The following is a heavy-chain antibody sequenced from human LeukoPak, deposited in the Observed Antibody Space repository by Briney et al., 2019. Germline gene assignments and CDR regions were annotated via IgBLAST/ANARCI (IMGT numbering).Heavy chain of an antibody. V-gene: IGHV3-48*03. Sequence: GGSLRLSCAASGFTFSSYEMNWVRQAPGKGLEWVSNISSSGSTIYYADSVKGRFTISRDNAKNSLYLQMNSLRAEDTAVYYCARDQGQLDYYDSSGGGYWGQGTLVTVSS. D-gene: IGHD3-22*01. J-gene: IGHJ4*02. CDR1: GFTFSSYE. CDR3: ARDQGQLDYYDSSGGGY. CDR2: ISSSGSTI.